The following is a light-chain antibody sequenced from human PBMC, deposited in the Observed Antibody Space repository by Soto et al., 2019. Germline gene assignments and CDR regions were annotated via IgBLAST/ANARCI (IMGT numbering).Light chain of an antibody. Sequence: DIVMTQSPDSLAVSLGERATINCKSRQSVLSSSDHYNYLVWYQQKPGQSPRLLISWASTRESGVPDRFSGSGSGTDFTLTISSLQAEDVAVYYCQQCYTAPLTFGGGTKVEIK. CDR3: QQCYTAPLT. CDR1: QSVLSSSDHYNY. CDR2: WAS. J-gene: IGKJ4*01. V-gene: IGKV4-1*01.